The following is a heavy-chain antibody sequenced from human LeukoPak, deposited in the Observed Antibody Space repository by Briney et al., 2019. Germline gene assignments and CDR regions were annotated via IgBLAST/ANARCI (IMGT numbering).Heavy chain of an antibody. J-gene: IGHJ6*02. V-gene: IGHV5-51*01. CDR1: GYSFTSYW. D-gene: IGHD4-23*01. Sequence: GESLKISCKGSGYSFTSYWICRVRQMPGKGLESMAIIYPGDSDPRYSPSFQGQVTIPADKSISTAYLQWSSLKASDTAMYYCARPQVKGGNSFYYYYGMDVWGQGTTVTVSS. CDR3: ARPQVKGGNSFYYYYGMDV. CDR2: IYPGDSDP.